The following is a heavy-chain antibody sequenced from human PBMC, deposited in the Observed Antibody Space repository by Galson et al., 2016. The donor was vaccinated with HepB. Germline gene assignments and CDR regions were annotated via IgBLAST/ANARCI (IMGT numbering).Heavy chain of an antibody. V-gene: IGHV3-23*01. D-gene: IGHD3-3*01. Sequence: SLRLSCAASGLRFSNYAMSWVRQAPGKGLEGVSVISGTGGSTYYADSGKGRFTISRDNSKDTLYLQMNSLRPDDTAVYFCANVFWSDSSEGPLRHWGQGTLVSVSS. CDR1: GLRFSNYA. CDR3: ANVFWSDSSEGPLRH. J-gene: IGHJ1*01. CDR2: ISGTGGST.